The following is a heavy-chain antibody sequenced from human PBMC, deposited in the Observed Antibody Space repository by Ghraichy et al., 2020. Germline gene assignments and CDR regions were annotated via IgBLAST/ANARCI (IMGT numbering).Heavy chain of an antibody. Sequence: ASVKVSCKASGFTFSSLGISWIRQAPGQGLEWMGWINADNGYTYYVQNVQGRVTMTTDTSTGTAYMELRSLRSDDTAVYYCAKSHDSRAFYYSLHYWGQGTLVTVSP. CDR1: GFTFSSLG. J-gene: IGHJ4*01. V-gene: IGHV1-18*01. CDR3: AKSHDSRAFYYSLHY. CDR2: INADNGYT. D-gene: IGHD3-22*01.